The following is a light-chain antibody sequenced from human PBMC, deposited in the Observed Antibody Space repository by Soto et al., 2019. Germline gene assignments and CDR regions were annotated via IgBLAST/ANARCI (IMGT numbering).Light chain of an antibody. CDR3: CSYAGSYTGV. J-gene: IGLJ2*01. Sequence: QSVLTQPRSVSGAPGQSVTISCTGTSSDVGGYNYVSWYQQHPGKAPKRMIYDVSKRPSGVPDRFSGSKSGNTASLTISGLQAEDEADYYCCSYAGSYTGVFGGGTTVTVL. V-gene: IGLV2-11*01. CDR1: SSDVGGYNY. CDR2: DVS.